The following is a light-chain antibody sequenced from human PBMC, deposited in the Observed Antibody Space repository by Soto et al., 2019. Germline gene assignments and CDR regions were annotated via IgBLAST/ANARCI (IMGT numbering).Light chain of an antibody. V-gene: IGLV1-51*02. CDR2: ESN. CDR3: ASWNNSLSGFV. CDR1: SSSIGNNY. Sequence: QSVLTQPPSVSAAPGQKVIISCSGSSSSIGNNYVSWYQQLPGTAPKLLIYESNRRPLGISDRFSASKSGTSATLGISGLQSGDVADYSSASWNNSLSGFVFVPGTKVTVL. J-gene: IGLJ1*01.